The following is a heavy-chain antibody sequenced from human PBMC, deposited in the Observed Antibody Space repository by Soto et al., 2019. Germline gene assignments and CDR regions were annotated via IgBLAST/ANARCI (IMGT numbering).Heavy chain of an antibody. V-gene: IGHV1-69*01. Sequence: QVQLVQSGAEVKKPGSSVKVSCKASGGTFSNYAINWVRRAPGQGLEWMGGIIPMFHSTNYAQRFQDRVTITADESTSTAYMELSGLRSEDTAVYFCARGLYGGYLWFDFWGQGTLVTVSS. J-gene: IGHJ4*02. D-gene: IGHD5-12*01. CDR1: GGTFSNYA. CDR2: IIPMFHST. CDR3: ARGLYGGYLWFDF.